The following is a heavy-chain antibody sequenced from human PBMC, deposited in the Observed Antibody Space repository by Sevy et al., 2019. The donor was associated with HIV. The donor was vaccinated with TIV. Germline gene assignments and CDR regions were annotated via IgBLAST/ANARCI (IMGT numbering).Heavy chain of an antibody. CDR1: GYIFTSYW. Sequence: GESLKISCKGSGYIFTSYWISWVRQMPGKGLEWMGRIDPSDSYTNYSPSFQGHVTISADKSISTAYLQWSSLKASDTAMYYCARSSIAAAVDFDYWGQGTLVTVSS. J-gene: IGHJ4*02. D-gene: IGHD6-13*01. V-gene: IGHV5-10-1*01. CDR2: IDPSDSYT. CDR3: ARSSIAAAVDFDY.